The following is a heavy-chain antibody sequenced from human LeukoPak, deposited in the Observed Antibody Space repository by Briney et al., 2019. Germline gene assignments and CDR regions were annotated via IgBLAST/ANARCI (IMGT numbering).Heavy chain of an antibody. V-gene: IGHV3-23*01. CDR1: GFTFSNYA. Sequence: GGSLRLSCAASGFTFSNYALSWVRQAPGKGLEWVSTLSDNTYYADSVKGRFTISRDNSKSTLYLQMNSLRAEDAALYFCARSRGPGSHWFDPWGQGTLVTVSS. CDR2: LSDNT. D-gene: IGHD3-10*01. CDR3: ARSRGPGSHWFDP. J-gene: IGHJ5*02.